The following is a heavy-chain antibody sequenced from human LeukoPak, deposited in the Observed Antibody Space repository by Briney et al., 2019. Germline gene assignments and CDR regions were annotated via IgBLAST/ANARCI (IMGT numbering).Heavy chain of an antibody. J-gene: IGHJ4*02. CDR1: GFTFSSYA. D-gene: IGHD3-22*01. CDR3: AKGNLHYYDSSGYPFDY. CDR2: ISGSGGST. Sequence: GGSLRLSCAASGFTFSSYAMSWVRQAPGKGLEWVSAISGSGGSTYYADSVKGRFTISRDNSKNTLYLQMNSLRAEDTAVYYCAKGNLHYYDSSGYPFDYWGQGTLVTVSS. V-gene: IGHV3-23*01.